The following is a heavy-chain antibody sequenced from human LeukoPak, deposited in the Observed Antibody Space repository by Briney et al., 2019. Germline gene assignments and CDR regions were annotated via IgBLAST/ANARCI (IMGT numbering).Heavy chain of an antibody. CDR2: MNPNSGNT. J-gene: IGHJ6*02. V-gene: IGHV1-8*01. Sequence: ASVKVSCKASGYTFTSYDINWVRQATGQGLEWMGWMNPNSGNTGYAQKFQGRVTMTRNTSISTAYMELSSLRSEDTAVYYCARWTSSTNRNYYYYYGMDVWGQGTTVTVSS. D-gene: IGHD2-2*01. CDR1: GYTFTSYD. CDR3: ARWTSSTNRNYYYYYGMDV.